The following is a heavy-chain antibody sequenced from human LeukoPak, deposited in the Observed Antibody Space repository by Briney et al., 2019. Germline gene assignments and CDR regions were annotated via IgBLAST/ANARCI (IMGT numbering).Heavy chain of an antibody. CDR1: GFTFSSYA. Sequence: GGSLRLSCAASGFTFSSYAMSWVRQAPGKGLEWVSAISGSGGSTYYADSVKGRFTISRDNAKNSLYLQMNSLRAEDTAVYYCAKDGASDYYGSGSYSYFDYWGQGTLVTVSS. D-gene: IGHD3-10*01. CDR3: AKDGASDYYGSGSYSYFDY. CDR2: ISGSGGST. J-gene: IGHJ4*02. V-gene: IGHV3-23*01.